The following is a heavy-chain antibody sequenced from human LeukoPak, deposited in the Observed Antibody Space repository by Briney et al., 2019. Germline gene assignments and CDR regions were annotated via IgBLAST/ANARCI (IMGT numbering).Heavy chain of an antibody. J-gene: IGHJ4*02. CDR2: IRYDGSNK. CDR1: GFTFSSYS. Sequence: GGSLRLSCAASGFTFSSYSMNWVRQAPGKGLEWVAFIRYDGSNKYYADSVKGRFTISRDNSKNTLYLQMNSLRAEDTAVYYCARVVAGVFDYWGQGTLVTVSS. D-gene: IGHD6-19*01. V-gene: IGHV3-30*02. CDR3: ARVVAGVFDY.